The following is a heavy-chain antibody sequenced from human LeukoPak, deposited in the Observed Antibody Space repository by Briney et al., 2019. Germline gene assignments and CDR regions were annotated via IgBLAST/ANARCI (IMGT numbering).Heavy chain of an antibody. V-gene: IGHV3-21*01. J-gene: IGHJ5*02. CDR2: ISSSSSYI. Sequence: GESLKISCAASGFTFSSYSMNWVRQAPGKGLEWVSSISSSSSYIYYADSVKGRFTISRDNAKNSLYLQMNSLRAEDTAVYYCARDGRSYGLHWFDPWGQGTLVTVSS. CDR3: ARDGRSYGLHWFDP. CDR1: GFTFSSYS. D-gene: IGHD5-18*01.